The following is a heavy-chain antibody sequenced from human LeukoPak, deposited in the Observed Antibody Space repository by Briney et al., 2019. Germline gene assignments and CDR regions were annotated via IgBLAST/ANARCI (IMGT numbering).Heavy chain of an antibody. CDR3: AKSYYCDSSGYYYSSDAFDI. D-gene: IGHD3-22*01. CDR1: GFTFSSYA. Sequence: PGGSLRLSCAASGFTFSSYAMSWGRQAPGKGLEWVSAISGSGGSTYYADSVKGRFTISRDNSKNTLYLQMNSLRAEDTAVYYCAKSYYCDSSGYYYSSDAFDIWGQGTMVTVSS. CDR2: ISGSGGST. V-gene: IGHV3-23*01. J-gene: IGHJ3*02.